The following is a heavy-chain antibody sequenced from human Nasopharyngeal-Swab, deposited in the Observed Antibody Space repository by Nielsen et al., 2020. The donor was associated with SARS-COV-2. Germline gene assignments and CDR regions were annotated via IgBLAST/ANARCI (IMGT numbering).Heavy chain of an antibody. Sequence: GESLKISCGGSGFTFSDYWMSWVRQSPEKGLEWVANIKQDGTLKSYVDSVKGRFAISRDNAKNTLYLQMNSLRSEDTAVYKCAKDGIEEGGLSAGYGLDVWGQGTTVTVSS. J-gene: IGHJ6*02. V-gene: IGHV3-7*01. CDR2: IKQDGTLK. CDR3: AKDGIEEGGLSAGYGLDV. CDR1: GFTFSDYW. D-gene: IGHD6-19*01.